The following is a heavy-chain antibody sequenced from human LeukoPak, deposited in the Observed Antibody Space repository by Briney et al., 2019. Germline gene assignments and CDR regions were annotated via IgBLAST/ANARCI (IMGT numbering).Heavy chain of an antibody. CDR1: GYTFTSYA. V-gene: IGHV1-3*01. Sequence: ASVKVSCKASGYTFTSYAMHWVRQDPGQRLEWMGWINAGNGNTKYSQKFQGRVTITRDTSASTAYMELSSLRSEDTAVYYCARDREGETYYYDSSGSPFGWWGQGTLVTVSS. CDR3: ARDREGETYYYDSSGSPFGW. D-gene: IGHD3-22*01. J-gene: IGHJ4*02. CDR2: INAGNGNT.